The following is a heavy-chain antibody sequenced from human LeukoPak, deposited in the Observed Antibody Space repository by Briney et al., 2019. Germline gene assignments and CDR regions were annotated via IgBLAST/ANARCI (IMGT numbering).Heavy chain of an antibody. CDR2: IRYDGNNK. Sequence: PGGSLGLSCAASGFTFSRNGMHWVRQAPGKGLEWVAFIRYDGNNKYYADSVKGRFTISRDNSKNTLYLQMNSLRAEDTAVYYCAKGSDYYDSSGYSHWGQGTLVTVSS. CDR3: AKGSDYYDSSGYSH. V-gene: IGHV3-30*02. J-gene: IGHJ4*02. D-gene: IGHD3-22*01. CDR1: GFTFSRNG.